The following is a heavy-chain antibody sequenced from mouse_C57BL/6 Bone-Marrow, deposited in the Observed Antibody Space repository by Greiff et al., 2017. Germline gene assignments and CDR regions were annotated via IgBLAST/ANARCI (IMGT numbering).Heavy chain of an antibody. Sequence: VQLQQSGTVLARPGASVKMSCKTSGYTFTSYWMHWVKQRTGQGLEWIGAIYPGNSDTSYNQKFKGKAKLTAFTSASTAYMELSSLTNEDSAVYCCTNYYGMAYWGQGTSVTVSA. CDR2: IYPGNSDT. CDR3: TNYYGMAY. V-gene: IGHV1-5*01. J-gene: IGHJ4*01. CDR1: GYTFTSYW.